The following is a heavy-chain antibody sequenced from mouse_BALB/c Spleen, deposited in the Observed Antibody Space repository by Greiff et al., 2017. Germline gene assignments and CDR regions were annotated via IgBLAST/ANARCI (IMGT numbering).Heavy chain of an antibody. CDR2: IYPGSGST. D-gene: IGHD2-1*01. CDR3: TRVGNGNYFDY. V-gene: IGHV1S22*01. Sequence: KQPGSELVRPGASVKLSCKASGYTFTSFWMHWVKQRHGQGLEWIGNIYPGSGSTNYDEKFKSKGTLTVDTSSSTAYMHLSSLTSEDSAVYYCTRVGNGNYFDYWGQGTTLTVSS. J-gene: IGHJ2*01. CDR1: GYTFTSFW.